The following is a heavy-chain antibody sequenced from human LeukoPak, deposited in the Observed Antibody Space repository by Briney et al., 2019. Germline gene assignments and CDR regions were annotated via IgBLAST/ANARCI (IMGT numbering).Heavy chain of an antibody. J-gene: IGHJ4*02. Sequence: PGGSLRLSCEASGFTFSSYAMSWVRQAPGKGLEWVSAISGSGGSTYYADSVKGRFTISRDNSKNTLYLQLNSLRAEDTAIYYCATYRQVMLPFESWGRGTLVTVSS. CDR2: ISGSGGST. CDR1: GFTFSSYA. V-gene: IGHV3-23*01. D-gene: IGHD5-18*01. CDR3: ATYRQVMLPFES.